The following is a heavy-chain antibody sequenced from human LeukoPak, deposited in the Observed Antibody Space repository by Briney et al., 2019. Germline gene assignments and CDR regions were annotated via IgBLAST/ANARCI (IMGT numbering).Heavy chain of an antibody. CDR1: GFTFSHAW. V-gene: IGHV3-15*01. Sequence: PGGSLRLSCAASGFTFSHAWMSWVRQAPGKGLEWVGRIKSKTDGGTTDYAAPVKGRFTISRDDSKNTLYLQMNSLKTKDTAVYYCTTDPAYCGGDCYPNDYWGQGTLVTVSS. D-gene: IGHD2-21*02. CDR3: TTDPAYCGGDCYPNDY. J-gene: IGHJ4*02. CDR2: IKSKTDGGTT.